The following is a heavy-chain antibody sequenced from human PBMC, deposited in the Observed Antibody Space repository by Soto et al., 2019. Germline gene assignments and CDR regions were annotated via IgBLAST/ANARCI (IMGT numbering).Heavy chain of an antibody. V-gene: IGHV3-9*01. CDR3: AKDIRGYGSGSPFDY. Sequence: PGGSLRLSCAAPGFTFDDYAMHWVRQAPGKGLEWVSGISWNSGSIGYADSVKGRFTISRDNAKNSLYLQMNSLRAEDTALYYCAKDIRGYGSGSPFDYWGQGTLVTVSS. CDR2: ISWNSGSI. D-gene: IGHD3-10*01. J-gene: IGHJ4*02. CDR1: GFTFDDYA.